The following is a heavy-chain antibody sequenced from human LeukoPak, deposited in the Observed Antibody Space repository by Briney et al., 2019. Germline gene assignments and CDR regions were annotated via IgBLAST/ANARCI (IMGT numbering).Heavy chain of an antibody. V-gene: IGHV3-48*01. CDR2: ISSSSSTI. J-gene: IGHJ6*03. D-gene: IGHD2-2*01. CDR1: GFTFSSYS. Sequence: PGGSLRLSCAASGFTFSSYSMNWVRQAPGKGLEWASYISSSSSTIYYADSVKGRFTISRDNAKNSLYLQMNSLRAEDTAVYYCARDSVVVVPAAIYYYYMDVWGKGTTVTVSS. CDR3: ARDSVVVVPAAIYYYYMDV.